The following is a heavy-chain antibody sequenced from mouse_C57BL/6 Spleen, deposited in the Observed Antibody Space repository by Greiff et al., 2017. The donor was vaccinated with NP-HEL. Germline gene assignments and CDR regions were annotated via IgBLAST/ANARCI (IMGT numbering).Heavy chain of an antibody. D-gene: IGHD2-1*01. V-gene: IGHV1-42*01. J-gene: IGHJ4*01. CDR3: ARIYYGNYDYAMDY. Sequence: EVKLQESGPELVKPGASVKISCKASGYSFTGYYMNWVKQSPEKSLEWIGEINPSTGGTTYNQKFKAKATLTVDKSSSTAYMQLKSLTSEDSAVYYCARIYYGNYDYAMDYWGQGTSVTVSS. CDR1: GYSFTGYY. CDR2: INPSTGGT.